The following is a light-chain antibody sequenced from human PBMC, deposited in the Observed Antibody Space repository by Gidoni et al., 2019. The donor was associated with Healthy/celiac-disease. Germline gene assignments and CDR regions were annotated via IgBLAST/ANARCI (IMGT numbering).Light chain of an antibody. V-gene: IGKV1-39*01. Sequence: DIQMTQSPSSLSASVGDRVTITCRASQSISSYLNWYQQKPGKAPKLLIYAASSLPSGVPARFSGSGSGTDFTLPISSLQPEDFATYDCQQSYSTAWTFXQXTKVEIK. CDR1: QSISSY. CDR2: AAS. J-gene: IGKJ1*01. CDR3: QQSYSTAWT.